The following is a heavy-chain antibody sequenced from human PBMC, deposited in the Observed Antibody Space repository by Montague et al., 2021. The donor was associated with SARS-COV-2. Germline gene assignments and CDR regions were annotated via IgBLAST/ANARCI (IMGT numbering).Heavy chain of an antibody. CDR2: IHHIVGT. CDR3: ATVVGGCSATNCYLYN. V-gene: IGHV4-4*02. D-gene: IGHD2-2*01. Sequence: SETLSLTCAVSGDSMSSNNWWNWVRQSPGKGLEWIGEIHHIVGTNYNPSLKSRVSISVDKSRNQSSLNLNSVTAADTAFYYCATVVGGCSATNCYLYNWGRGTLVTVSS. J-gene: IGHJ4*02. CDR1: GDSMSSNNW.